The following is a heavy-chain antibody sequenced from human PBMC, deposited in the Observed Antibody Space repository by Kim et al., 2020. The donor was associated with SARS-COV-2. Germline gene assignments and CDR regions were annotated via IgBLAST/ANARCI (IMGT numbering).Heavy chain of an antibody. CDR1: GYTFTSYY. CDR3: ASHPDYYGSGSYSFSGYYYYGMDV. V-gene: IGHV1-46*01. Sequence: ASVKVSCKASGYTFTSYYMHWVRQAPGQGLEWMGIINPSGGSTSYAHKFQGRVTMTRDTSTSTVYMELSSLRSEDTAVYYCASHPDYYGSGSYSFSGYYYYGMDVWGQGTTVTVSS. CDR2: INPSGGST. J-gene: IGHJ6*02. D-gene: IGHD3-10*01.